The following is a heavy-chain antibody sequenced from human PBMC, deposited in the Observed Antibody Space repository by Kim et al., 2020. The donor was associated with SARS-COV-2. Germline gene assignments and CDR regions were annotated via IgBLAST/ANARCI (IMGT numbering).Heavy chain of an antibody. V-gene: IGHV3-48*02. Sequence: GGSLRLSCGASGFTFSSHGMNWVRQAPGKGLEWIAFISTSNNNKYYADSVKGRFTISRDSAKNSLYLQMNSLRDEDTAVYYCASRGYSGCDVKGWGKYYFDHWGQGTLVTVSS. CDR2: ISTSNNNK. D-gene: IGHD5-12*01. J-gene: IGHJ4*02. CDR1: GFTFSSHG. CDR3: ASRGYSGCDVKGWGKYYFDH.